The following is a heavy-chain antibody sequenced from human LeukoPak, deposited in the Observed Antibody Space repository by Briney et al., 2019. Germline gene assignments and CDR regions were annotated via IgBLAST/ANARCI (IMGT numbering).Heavy chain of an antibody. Sequence: ASVKVSCKASGYTFTSYAMNWVRQAPGQGLEWMGWINTNTGNPTYAQGFTGRFVFSLDTSVSTAYLQISSLKAEDTAVYYCAREAPLQWLVSLYYYHMDVWGKGTTVTVSS. J-gene: IGHJ6*03. D-gene: IGHD6-19*01. CDR1: GYTFTSYA. CDR3: AREAPLQWLVSLYYYHMDV. CDR2: INTNTGNP. V-gene: IGHV7-4-1*02.